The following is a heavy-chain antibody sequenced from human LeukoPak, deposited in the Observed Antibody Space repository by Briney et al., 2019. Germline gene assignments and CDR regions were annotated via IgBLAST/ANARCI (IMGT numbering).Heavy chain of an antibody. Sequence: SETLSLTCTVSGGSIMSSTYYWGWIRQSPGKGLEWIGTIYYSGSTYYNPSLKSRVTISVDTSKNQFSLKLSSVTAADTAVYYCARDGEGYCSSTSCYNFDYWGQGTLVTVSS. CDR2: IYYSGST. D-gene: IGHD2-2*02. CDR1: GGSIMSSTYY. J-gene: IGHJ4*02. V-gene: IGHV4-39*07. CDR3: ARDGEGYCSSTSCYNFDY.